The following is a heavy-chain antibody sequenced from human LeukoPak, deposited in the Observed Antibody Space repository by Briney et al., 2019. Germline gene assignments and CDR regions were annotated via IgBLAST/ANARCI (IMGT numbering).Heavy chain of an antibody. V-gene: IGHV1-2*02. CDR3: ARDYGGIVVVPAAILNWFDP. Sequence: EASVKVSCKASGYTFTGYYMQWVRQAPGQGLEWMGWINPNSGGTNYAQKFQGRVTMNRDTSISTAYMELSRLRSDDTAVYYCARDYGGIVVVPAAILNWFDPWGQGTLVTVCS. J-gene: IGHJ5*02. CDR2: INPNSGGT. D-gene: IGHD2-2*01. CDR1: GYTFTGYY.